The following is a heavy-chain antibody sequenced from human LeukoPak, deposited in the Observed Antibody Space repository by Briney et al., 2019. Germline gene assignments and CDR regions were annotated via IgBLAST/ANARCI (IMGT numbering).Heavy chain of an antibody. V-gene: IGHV3-66*01. CDR1: GFTVSSNY. CDR3: AKAPDFTIFGVVRSDP. J-gene: IGHJ5*02. Sequence: GGSLRLSCAASGFTVSSNYMSWVRQAPGKGLEWVSVIYSGGSTYYADSVKGRFTISRDNSKNTLYLQMNSLRAEDTAVYYCAKAPDFTIFGVVRSDPWGQGTLVTVSS. D-gene: IGHD3-3*01. CDR2: IYSGGST.